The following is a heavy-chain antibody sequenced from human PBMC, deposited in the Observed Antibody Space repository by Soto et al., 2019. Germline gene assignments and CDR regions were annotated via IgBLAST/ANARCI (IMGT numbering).Heavy chain of an antibody. J-gene: IGHJ3*02. CDR1: GYTLTSHY. CDR3: ARDWHIVVVTAPGNAFDI. Sequence: ASLKVSCKASGYTLTSHYIYWVRQAPRQRVEWMGIINPSGGSTSYAQKFQGRVTMTRDTSTSTVYMELSSLRSEDTAVYYCARDWHIVVVTAPGNAFDIWGQGTIVTVSS. D-gene: IGHD2-21*02. V-gene: IGHV1-46*01. CDR2: INPSGGST.